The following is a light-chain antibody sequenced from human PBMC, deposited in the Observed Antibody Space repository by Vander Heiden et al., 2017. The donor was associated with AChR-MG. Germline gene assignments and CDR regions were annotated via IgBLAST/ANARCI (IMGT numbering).Light chain of an antibody. CDR2: AAS. Sequence: DIRMTQSPSSLTAPVGDRISITCRASESITSHLNWYQQIPGKAPKLLIYAASSLQDGVPPRFSGSGSGTEFTLTISSLQPEDFATFYCQQSYTTPYTFGQGTSLAIK. CDR1: ESITSH. V-gene: IGKV1-39*01. CDR3: QQSYTTPYT. J-gene: IGKJ2*01.